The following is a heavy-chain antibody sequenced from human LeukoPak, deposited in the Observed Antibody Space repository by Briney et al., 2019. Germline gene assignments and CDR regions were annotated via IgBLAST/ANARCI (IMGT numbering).Heavy chain of an antibody. V-gene: IGHV4-38-2*02. J-gene: IGHJ3*02. CDR3: ARDLYSSRTNDAFVI. CDR1: GYSISSGFY. CDR2: MYHSGST. D-gene: IGHD6-13*01. Sequence: SETLSLTCTVSGYSISSGFYWGWIRQPPGKGLEWIGSMYHSGSTYYNPSLKSRVTISVDTSKKQFSLKLNSVTAADTAVYYCARDLYSSRTNDAFVIWGQGTMVTVSS.